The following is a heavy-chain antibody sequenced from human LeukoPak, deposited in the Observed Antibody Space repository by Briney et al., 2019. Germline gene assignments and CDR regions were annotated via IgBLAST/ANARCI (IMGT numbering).Heavy chain of an antibody. J-gene: IGHJ4*02. Sequence: PSETLSLTCAVYGGSFSGYYWSWIRQPPGKGLEWIGEINHSGSTNYNPSLKSRVTISVDKSKNQFSLKLSSVTAADTAVYYCARAYYDFWSGNLLDYWGQGTLVTVSS. CDR1: GGSFSGYY. V-gene: IGHV4-34*01. CDR3: ARAYYDFWSGNLLDY. D-gene: IGHD3-3*01. CDR2: INHSGST.